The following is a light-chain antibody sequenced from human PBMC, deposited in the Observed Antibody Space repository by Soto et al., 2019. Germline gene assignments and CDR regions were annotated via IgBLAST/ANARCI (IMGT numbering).Light chain of an antibody. J-gene: IGLJ2*01. CDR3: SSYTTSTTLEVV. CDR2: EVS. V-gene: IGLV2-14*01. Sequence: QSALTQPASVSGSPGQSITISCTGTSSDVGGYNSVSWYQHHPGKAPKLMIFEVSNRPSGVSNRFSGSKSGNTASLTISGLQAEDEADYYCSSYTTSTTLEVVFGGGTKLTVL. CDR1: SSDVGGYNS.